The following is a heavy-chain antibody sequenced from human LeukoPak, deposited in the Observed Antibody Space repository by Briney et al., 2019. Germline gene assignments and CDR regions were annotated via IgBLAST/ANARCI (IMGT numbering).Heavy chain of an antibody. CDR3: TRGGELLNY. J-gene: IGHJ4*02. D-gene: IGHD1-26*01. CDR1: GGSISSGSYY. Sequence: SQTLSLTCTVSGGSISSGSYYWSWIRQPAGKGLEWIGRIYTSGSTNYNPSLKSRVTISVDTSKNQFSLRLSSVTAADTAVYYCTRGGELLNYWGQGTLVTVSS. CDR2: IYTSGST. V-gene: IGHV4-61*02.